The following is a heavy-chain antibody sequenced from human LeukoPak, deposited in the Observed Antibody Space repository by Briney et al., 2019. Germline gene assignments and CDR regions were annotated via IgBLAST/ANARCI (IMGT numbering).Heavy chain of an antibody. CDR1: GYTFTTYG. CDR2: ISTYNGNT. J-gene: IGHJ4*02. Sequence: SVTVSCNAAGYTFTTYGISWVRQAPGQGLEWMGWISTYNGNTNYAQKLQGRVTITTDTSTSTVYMELRSLRSDDTAVYYCARGGLYCSSSSCYGLEYWGQGTLVTVSS. D-gene: IGHD2-2*01. CDR3: ARGGLYCSSSSCYGLEY. V-gene: IGHV1-18*04.